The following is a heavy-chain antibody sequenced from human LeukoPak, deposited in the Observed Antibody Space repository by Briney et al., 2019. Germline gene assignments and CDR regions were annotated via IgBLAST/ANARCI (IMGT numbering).Heavy chain of an antibody. CDR1: GFTFSDFY. CDR3: ARRGGFCGMDV. CDR2: VNFTGAYA. J-gene: IGHJ6*02. Sequence: WGSLRLSCAASGFTFSDFYMTWIRQAPGKGLDWVSYVNFTGAYADYADSVRGRFTISRDNAKNLVFLQMNSLRAEDSGVYYCARRGGFCGMDVWGQGTTVT. D-gene: IGHD3-16*01. V-gene: IGHV3-11*06.